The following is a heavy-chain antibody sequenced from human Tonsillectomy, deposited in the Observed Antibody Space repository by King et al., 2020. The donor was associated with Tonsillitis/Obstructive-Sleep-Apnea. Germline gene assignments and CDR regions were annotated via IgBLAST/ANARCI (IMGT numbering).Heavy chain of an antibody. CDR3: ASTGVIMGDAFDI. CDR1: GYTFSSYG. CDR2: ISTYNGNP. D-gene: IGHD2-8*02. Sequence: QLVQSGVEVKKPGASVKVSCKASGYTFSSYGISWVRQAPGQGLEWMGWISTYNGNPNYAQKIQGRVTMTTDTSTNTAYMELRSLRSDDTAVYYCASTGVIMGDAFDIWGQGTMVTVSS. V-gene: IGHV1-18*01. J-gene: IGHJ3*02.